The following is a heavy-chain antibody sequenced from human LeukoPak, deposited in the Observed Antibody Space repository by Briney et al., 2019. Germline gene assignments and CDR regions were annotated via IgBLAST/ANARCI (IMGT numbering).Heavy chain of an antibody. CDR3: ARDASWARTIYFDY. J-gene: IGHJ4*02. V-gene: IGHV4-4*07. CDR2: IYTSGST. D-gene: IGHD1-14*01. Sequence: SETLSLTCTVSGGSISSYYWSWIRQPAGKGLEWIGRIYTSGSTNYNPSLKSRVTMSVDTSKNQFSLKLSSVTAADTAVYYCARDASWARTIYFDYWGQGTLVTVSS. CDR1: GGSISSYY.